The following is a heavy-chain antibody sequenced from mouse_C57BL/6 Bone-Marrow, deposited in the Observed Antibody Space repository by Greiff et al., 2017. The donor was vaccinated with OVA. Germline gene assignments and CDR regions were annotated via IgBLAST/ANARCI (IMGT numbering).Heavy chain of an antibody. V-gene: IGHV5-12*01. CDR1: GFTFSDYY. D-gene: IGHD2-4*01. CDR2: ISNGGGST. CDR3: ARLYYDYYWYFDV. Sequence: EVKLVESGGGLVQPGGSLKLSCAASGFTFSDYYMYWVRQTPEKRLEWVAYISNGGGSTYYPDTVKGRFTISRDNAKNTLYLQMSRLKSEDTAMYYCARLYYDYYWYFDVWGTGTTVTVSS. J-gene: IGHJ1*03.